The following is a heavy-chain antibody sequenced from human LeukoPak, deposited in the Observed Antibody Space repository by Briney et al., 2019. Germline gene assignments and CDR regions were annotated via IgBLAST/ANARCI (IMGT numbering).Heavy chain of an antibody. V-gene: IGHV3-21*01. D-gene: IGHD3-22*01. CDR2: ISSSSSYI. Sequence: GGSLRLSCAASGFTLSSYSMNWVRQAPGKGLEWVSSISSSSSYIYYADSVKGRFTISRGNAKNSLYLQMNSLRAEDTAVYYCAREMKGYYYDSSGYYSDYWGQGTLVTVSS. CDR1: GFTLSSYS. J-gene: IGHJ4*02. CDR3: AREMKGYYYDSSGYYSDY.